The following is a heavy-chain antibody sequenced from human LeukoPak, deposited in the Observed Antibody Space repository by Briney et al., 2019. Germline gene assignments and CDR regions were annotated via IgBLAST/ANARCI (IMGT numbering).Heavy chain of an antibody. CDR3: AKVGEYQLLLYAFDM. J-gene: IGHJ3*02. Sequence: GGSLRLSCAASGFTFSTYEINWVRQAPGKGLEWLSHISTSGSSIHYADSAKGRFTISRDNSKNTLYLQMNSLRAEDTAVYYCAKVGEYQLLLYAFDMWGQGTMVTVSS. V-gene: IGHV3-48*03. D-gene: IGHD2-2*01. CDR2: ISTSGSSI. CDR1: GFTFSTYE.